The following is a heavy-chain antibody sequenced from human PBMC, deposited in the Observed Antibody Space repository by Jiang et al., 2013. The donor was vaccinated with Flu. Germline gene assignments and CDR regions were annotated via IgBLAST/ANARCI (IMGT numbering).Heavy chain of an antibody. Sequence: KPTQTLTLTCTFSGVLAQHFWSGXGVDPSAPRKTLERLALIKWDDDKRYSPSLKSRLTITKDTSENQVVLTMTNMDPVDTATYSCAHWTGRFSFDYWGQGILVTVSS. CDR1: GVLAQHFWSG. V-gene: IGHV2-5*02. CDR3: AHWTGRFSFDY. CDR2: IKWDDDK. D-gene: IGHD3/OR15-3a*01. J-gene: IGHJ4*02.